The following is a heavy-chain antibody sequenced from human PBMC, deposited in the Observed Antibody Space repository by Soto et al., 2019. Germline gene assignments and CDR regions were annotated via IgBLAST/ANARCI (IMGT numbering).Heavy chain of an antibody. Sequence: SETLSLTCTVSGGSISSSSYYWGWICQPPGKGLVWIGSIYYSGSTYYNPSLKSRVTISVDTSKNQCSLKLSSVTAADTAVYYCACIFSGGYGYGFYYYGMDVWGQGTTVTVS. V-gene: IGHV4-39*01. CDR1: GGSISSSSYY. J-gene: IGHJ6*02. D-gene: IGHD5-18*01. CDR3: ACIFSGGYGYGFYYYGMDV. CDR2: IYYSGST.